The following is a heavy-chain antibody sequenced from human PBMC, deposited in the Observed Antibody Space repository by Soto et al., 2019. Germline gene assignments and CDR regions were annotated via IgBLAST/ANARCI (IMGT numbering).Heavy chain of an antibody. CDR1: GFSFSSYA. CDR2: MSFDGNDK. D-gene: IGHD2-21*01. V-gene: IGHV3-30-3*01. CDR3: ARYRDRDSYAFDY. J-gene: IGHJ4*02. Sequence: HPGGSLRLSFASSGFSFSSYAMHWVRQAPGKGLEWVAVMSFDGNDKHYGDSVKGRVTISRDENENTMFLQMNSLGPEDTAVYYFARYRDRDSYAFDYWGQGSLVTVSS.